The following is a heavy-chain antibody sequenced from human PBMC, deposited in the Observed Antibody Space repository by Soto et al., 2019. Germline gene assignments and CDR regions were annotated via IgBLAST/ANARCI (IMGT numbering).Heavy chain of an antibody. CDR2: INHSGST. CDR3: ARASSGYYYYYGMDV. V-gene: IGHV4-34*01. D-gene: IGHD6-6*01. Sequence: SETLSLTCAVYGGSFSGYYWSWIRQPPGKGLEWIGEINHSGSTNYNPSLKSRVTISVDTSKNQFSLKLSSVTAADTAVYYCARASSGYYYYYGMDVWGQGTTLTVSS. CDR1: GGSFSGYY. J-gene: IGHJ6*02.